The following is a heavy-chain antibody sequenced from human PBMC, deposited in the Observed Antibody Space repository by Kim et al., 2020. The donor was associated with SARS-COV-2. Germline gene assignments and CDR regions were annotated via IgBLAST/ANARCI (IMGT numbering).Heavy chain of an antibody. CDR1: GFTFSSYA. Sequence: GGSLRLSCAASGFTFSSYAMSWVRQAPGKGLEWVSAISGSGGSTYYADSVKGRFTISRDNSKNTLYLQMNSLRAEDTAVYYCAKIISSWYYQGTLDYWGQGTLVTVSS. V-gene: IGHV3-23*01. D-gene: IGHD6-13*01. CDR3: AKIISSWYYQGTLDY. J-gene: IGHJ4*02. CDR2: ISGSGGST.